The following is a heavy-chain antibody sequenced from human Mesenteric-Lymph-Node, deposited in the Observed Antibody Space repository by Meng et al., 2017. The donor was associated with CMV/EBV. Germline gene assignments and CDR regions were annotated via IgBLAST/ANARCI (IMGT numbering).Heavy chain of an antibody. D-gene: IGHD2-2*01. Sequence: ASVKVSCKASGYTFSNYVISWVRQAPGQGLEWMGWISAYNDDTNYAQKVQGRVTMTIDTSTSTAYMELRGLRSDDTAVYYCARVDIIVVQAANWFAPWGQGTLVTVSS. CDR3: ARVDIIVVQAANWFAP. J-gene: IGHJ5*02. CDR1: GYTFSNYV. CDR2: ISAYNDDT. V-gene: IGHV1-18*01.